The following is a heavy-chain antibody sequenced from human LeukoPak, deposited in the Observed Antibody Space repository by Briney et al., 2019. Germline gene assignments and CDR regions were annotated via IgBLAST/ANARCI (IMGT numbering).Heavy chain of an antibody. J-gene: IGHJ4*02. CDR3: ARDFYGSGSYQFDY. D-gene: IGHD3-10*01. CDR1: GYTFTRYY. Sequence: GASVKVSCKASGYTFTRYYMHWVRQAPGQGLEWMGTISPSGGGTDYAQKFQGRVTMSRDTSTSTLYVELSSLTPEDTAVYYCARDFYGSGSYQFDYWGQGTLVTVSA. V-gene: IGHV1-46*01. CDR2: ISPSGGGT.